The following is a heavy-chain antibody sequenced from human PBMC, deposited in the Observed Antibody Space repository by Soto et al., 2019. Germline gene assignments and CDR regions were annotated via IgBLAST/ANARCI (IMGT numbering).Heavy chain of an antibody. D-gene: IGHD6-6*01. CDR1: GFAFSSHP. Sequence: VQLLESGGDLVHPGGSLRLSCAASGFAFSSHPMSWVRQAPEKGLEWVSGISDSGGLTYNADSVKGRFTISRDNSKNTLYLQMNSLRAEDTAVYYCARRAFGSSHTFDIWGQGTMVTVSS. CDR3: ARRAFGSSHTFDI. J-gene: IGHJ3*02. CDR2: ISDSGGLT. V-gene: IGHV3-23*01.